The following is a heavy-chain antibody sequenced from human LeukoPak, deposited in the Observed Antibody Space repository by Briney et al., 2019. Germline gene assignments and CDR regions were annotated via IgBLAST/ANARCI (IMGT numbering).Heavy chain of an antibody. CDR3: ARVTYSSSSMSVDGFDI. Sequence: PSEALSLTCTVSGGSISSYCWSWIRQAAGKGLEWIGRIYTSGSTNYNPSLKSRVTMSVDTSKNQFSLKLSSVTAADTAVYYCARVTYSSSSMSVDGFDIWGQGTMVTVSS. D-gene: IGHD6-6*01. V-gene: IGHV4-4*07. CDR1: GGSISSYC. CDR2: IYTSGST. J-gene: IGHJ3*02.